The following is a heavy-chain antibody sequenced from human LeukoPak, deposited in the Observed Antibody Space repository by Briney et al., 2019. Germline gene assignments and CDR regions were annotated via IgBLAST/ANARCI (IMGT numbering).Heavy chain of an antibody. D-gene: IGHD3-22*01. J-gene: IGHJ5*02. CDR2: ISSSGSTI. Sequence: GGSLRLSCAASGFTFNDYYMSWIRQAPGKGLEWVSYISSSGSTIYYADSVKGRFTISRDNAKNSLYLQMNSLRAEDTAVYYCAKDPVGYYYDSRTNWFDPWGQGTLVTVSS. V-gene: IGHV3-11*01. CDR1: GFTFNDYY. CDR3: AKDPVGYYYDSRTNWFDP.